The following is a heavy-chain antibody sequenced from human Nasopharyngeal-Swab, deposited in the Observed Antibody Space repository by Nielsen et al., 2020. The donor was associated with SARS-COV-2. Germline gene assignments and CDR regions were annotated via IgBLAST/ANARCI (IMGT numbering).Heavy chain of an antibody. Sequence: PQAPGKGLEWIGSIYYSGSTYYNPSLKSRVTISVDTSKNQFSLKLSSVTAADTAVYYYARRVARAPRHEGDYYYGMDVWGQGTTVTVSS. D-gene: IGHD3-16*01. CDR3: ARRVARAPRHEGDYYYGMDV. CDR2: IYYSGST. V-gene: IGHV4-39*01. J-gene: IGHJ6*02.